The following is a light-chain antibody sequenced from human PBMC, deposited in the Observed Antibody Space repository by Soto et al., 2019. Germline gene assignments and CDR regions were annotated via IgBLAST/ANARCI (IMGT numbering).Light chain of an antibody. CDR1: QSISSW. CDR2: KAS. Sequence: DIQMTQSPSTLSASVGDRVTITCRASQSISSWVAWYQQKPGKAPKLLIYKASTLESGVPSRFSGSGSGTEFTLTISSLQPDDLATYYCQQYNSYRTFGQGTKVDIK. V-gene: IGKV1-5*03. J-gene: IGKJ1*01. CDR3: QQYNSYRT.